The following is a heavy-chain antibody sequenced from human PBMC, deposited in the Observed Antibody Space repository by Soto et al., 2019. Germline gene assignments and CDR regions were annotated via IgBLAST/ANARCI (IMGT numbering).Heavy chain of an antibody. CDR2: IYHSGST. Sequence: PSETLSLTCAVSGGSISSSNWWSWVRQPPGKGLEWIGEIYHSGSTNYNPSLKSRVTISVDKSKNQFSLKLSSVTAADTAVYYSAGGGRYSSGWYVYWGQGTLVTVSS. CDR3: AGGGRYSSGWYVY. V-gene: IGHV4-4*02. CDR1: GGSISSSNW. J-gene: IGHJ4*02. D-gene: IGHD6-19*01.